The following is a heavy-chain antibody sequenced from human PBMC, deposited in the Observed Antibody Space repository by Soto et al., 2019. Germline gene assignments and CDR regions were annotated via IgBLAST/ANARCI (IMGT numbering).Heavy chain of an antibody. D-gene: IGHD2-8*01. CDR1: GYNFARDW. J-gene: IGHJ5*01. V-gene: IGHV5-51*01. CDR3: ARQAYASNVPDS. Sequence: GESLKISCKGSGYNFARDWIGWVRQGPGKGLEWMGTIFPGDSDTKYSPSFEGHVTISVDKSITTAYLQWSSLKASDTAMYYCARQAYASNVPDSWGHGTLVTVSS. CDR2: IFPGDSDT.